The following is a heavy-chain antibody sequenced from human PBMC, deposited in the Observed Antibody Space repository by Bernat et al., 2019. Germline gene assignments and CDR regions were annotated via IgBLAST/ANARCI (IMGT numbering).Heavy chain of an antibody. J-gene: IGHJ6*02. V-gene: IGHV3-48*02. CDR2: ISSSSSTI. CDR1: GFTFSSYS. Sequence: EVQLVESGGGLVQPGGSLRLSCAASGFTFSSYSMNWVRQAPGKGLEWVSYISSSSSTIYYADSVKGRFTISRDNAKNSLYLQMNSLRDEDTAVYYCARDPLWFGELSQNYYYYGMDVWGQGTTVTVSS. D-gene: IGHD3-10*01. CDR3: ARDPLWFGELSQNYYYYGMDV.